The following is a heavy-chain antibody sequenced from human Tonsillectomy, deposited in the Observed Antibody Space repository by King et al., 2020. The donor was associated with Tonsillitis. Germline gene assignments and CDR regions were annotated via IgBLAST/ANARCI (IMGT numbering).Heavy chain of an antibody. J-gene: IGHJ4*02. CDR3: ASGIVGTTGGYFDY. V-gene: IGHV4-59*13. Sequence: QLQESGPGLVKPSETLSLTCTVSGDSISAYYWTWIRHPPGKRLEWIGYIYFSGSTNYNPSLKSRVTISVDTSKNQFSLKLSSVTAADTAVYYCASGIVGTTGGYFDYWGQGTLVSASS. CDR2: IYFSGST. CDR1: GDSISAYY. D-gene: IGHD1-26*01.